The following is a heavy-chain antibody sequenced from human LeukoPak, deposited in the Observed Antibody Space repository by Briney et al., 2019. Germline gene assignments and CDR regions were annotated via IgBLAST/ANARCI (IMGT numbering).Heavy chain of an antibody. CDR2: TYYRSKWYN. CDR1: GDSVSSNSAA. Sequence: SQTLSLTCAISGDSVSSNSAAWNWIRQSPSRGLEWLGRTYYRSKWYNDYAVSVKSRITINPDTSKNQFSLQLNSVTPEDTAVYYCARALCGSGSSCDAFDIWGQGTMDTVS. CDR3: ARALCGSGSSCDAFDI. J-gene: IGHJ3*02. V-gene: IGHV6-1*01. D-gene: IGHD3-10*01.